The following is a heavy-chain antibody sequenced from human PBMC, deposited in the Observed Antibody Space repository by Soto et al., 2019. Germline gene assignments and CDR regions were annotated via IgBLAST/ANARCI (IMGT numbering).Heavy chain of an antibody. Sequence: QVQLVESGGGVVQPGTSLRLSCAASGFTLSSYGMHWVRQAPGKGLEWVAVIWYDGSKKYYADSVKGRFTISRDKSKNRLYVQMDSLRAEDSAVYYCARDLTISYYDSRGLDYWGQGTLVTVSS. J-gene: IGHJ4*02. CDR2: IWYDGSKK. D-gene: IGHD3-22*01. CDR1: GFTLSSYG. V-gene: IGHV3-33*01. CDR3: ARDLTISYYDSRGLDY.